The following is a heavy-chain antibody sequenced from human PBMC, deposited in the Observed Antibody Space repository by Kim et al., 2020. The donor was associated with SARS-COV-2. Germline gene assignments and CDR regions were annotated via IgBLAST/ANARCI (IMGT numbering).Heavy chain of an antibody. V-gene: IGHV4-59*01. CDR1: GGSISSYY. J-gene: IGHJ6*02. CDR2: IYYSGST. CDR3: ARGGLAYCGGDCYRYYYYGMDV. D-gene: IGHD2-21*02. Sequence: SETLSLTCTVSGGSISSYYWSWIRQPPGKGLEWIGYIYYSGSTNYNPSLKSRVTISVDTSKNQFSLKLSSVTAADTAVYYCARGGLAYCGGDCYRYYYYGMDVWGQGTTVTVSS.